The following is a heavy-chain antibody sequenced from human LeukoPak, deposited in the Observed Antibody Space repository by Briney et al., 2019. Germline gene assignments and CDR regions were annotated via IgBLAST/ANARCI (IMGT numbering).Heavy chain of an antibody. D-gene: IGHD2-2*01. CDR3: AKRSKLSCSGTSCPLDY. Sequence: GGSLRLSCAASGFTFNNYPMTWVRQPPGKGLEWVSGISDSGDVTYYTDSVKGRFAVSRDNSKNTLYLQMSSLRAEDTAVYYCAKRSKLSCSGTSCPLDYWGQGTLVTVSS. CDR2: ISDSGDVT. V-gene: IGHV3-23*01. J-gene: IGHJ4*02. CDR1: GFTFNNYP.